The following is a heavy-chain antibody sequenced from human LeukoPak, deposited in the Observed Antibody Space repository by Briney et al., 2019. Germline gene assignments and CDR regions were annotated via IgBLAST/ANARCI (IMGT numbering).Heavy chain of an antibody. V-gene: IGHV1-2*02. CDR2: IKPNSGGT. CDR1: GYTFTGYY. CDR3: ATSRWELGVFDY. Sequence: GASVKVSCKASGYTFTGYYIHWVRQAPGQGLEWMGLIKPNSGGTNYAQKFQGRVTMTRDTSISTAYMELSRLGSDDTAVYYRATSRWELGVFDYWGQGTLVTVSS. J-gene: IGHJ4*02. D-gene: IGHD1-26*01.